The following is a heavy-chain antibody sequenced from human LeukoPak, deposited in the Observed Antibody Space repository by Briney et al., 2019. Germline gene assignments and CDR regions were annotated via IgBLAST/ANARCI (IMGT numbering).Heavy chain of an antibody. Sequence: ASVKVSCKASGYTFTSYGISWVRQAPGQGLEWRGWISAYNGNTDYAQSLQGRGTMTIDTSTSTVYMELRSLRSDDTAVYYCARDVGRSYDLDYWGQGNLVTVSS. CDR3: ARDVGRSYDLDY. D-gene: IGHD3-16*01. J-gene: IGHJ4*02. CDR1: GYTFTSYG. V-gene: IGHV1-18*01. CDR2: ISAYNGNT.